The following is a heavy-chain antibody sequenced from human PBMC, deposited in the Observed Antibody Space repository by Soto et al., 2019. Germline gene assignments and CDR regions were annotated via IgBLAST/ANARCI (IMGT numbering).Heavy chain of an antibody. Sequence: GGSLRLSCAASGFTFSSHAMSWVRQTPGKGLEWVSAVSGSGASTYYADSVKGRFAISRDNSKNTLYLQMDSLRAEDTAVYYCAKDRGASSGWPYEYFQHWGQGTLVTVPQ. D-gene: IGHD6-19*01. CDR3: AKDRGASSGWPYEYFQH. V-gene: IGHV3-23*01. CDR1: GFTFSSHA. J-gene: IGHJ1*01. CDR2: VSGSGAST.